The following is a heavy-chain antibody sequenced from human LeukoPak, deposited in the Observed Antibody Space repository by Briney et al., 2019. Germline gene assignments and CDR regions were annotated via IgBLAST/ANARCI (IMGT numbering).Heavy chain of an antibody. CDR1: GGSISSYY. V-gene: IGHV4-59*12. CDR3: ARLREYYYEGFDY. Sequence: PSETLSLTCTVSGGSISSYYWSWIRQPPGKGLEWVGYIYYSGSTNYNPSLKSRVTISVDTSKNQFSLKLSSVAAADTAVYYCARLREYYYEGFDYWGQGTLVTVSS. CDR2: IYYSGST. D-gene: IGHD3-22*01. J-gene: IGHJ4*02.